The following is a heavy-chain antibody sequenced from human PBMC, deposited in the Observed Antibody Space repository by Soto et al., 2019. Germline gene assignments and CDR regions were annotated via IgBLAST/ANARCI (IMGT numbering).Heavy chain of an antibody. V-gene: IGHV1-3*01. D-gene: IGHD2-2*02. CDR1: GYTFTSYA. CDR2: INAGNGNT. Sequence: ASVKVSCKASGYTFTSYAMHWVRQAPGQRLEWMGWINAGNGNTKYSQKFQGRVTITRDTSASTAYMELSSLRSEDTAVYYCARARRYCSSTSCYTSIYYYYGMDVWGQGTTVTVSS. J-gene: IGHJ6*02. CDR3: ARARRYCSSTSCYTSIYYYYGMDV.